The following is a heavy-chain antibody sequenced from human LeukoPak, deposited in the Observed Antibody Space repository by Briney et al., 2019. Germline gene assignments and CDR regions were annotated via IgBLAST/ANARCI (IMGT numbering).Heavy chain of an antibody. J-gene: IGHJ3*02. CDR3: ARPPTRYEGYAFDI. CDR2: INSDGSST. D-gene: IGHD5-12*01. V-gene: IGHV3-74*01. CDR1: GFTFSSYW. Sequence: PGGSLRLSCAASGFTFSSYWVHWVRQAPGKGLVWVSRINSDGSSTSYADSVKGRFTISRDNAKNTLYPQMNSLRAEDTAVYYCARPPTRYEGYAFDIWGQGTMVTVSS.